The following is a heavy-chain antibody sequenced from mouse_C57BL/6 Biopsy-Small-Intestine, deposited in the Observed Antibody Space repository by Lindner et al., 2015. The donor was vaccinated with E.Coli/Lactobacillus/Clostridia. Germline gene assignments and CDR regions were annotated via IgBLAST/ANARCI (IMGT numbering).Heavy chain of an antibody. CDR3: ARGDYFDY. CDR2: LYPNNGGN. CDR1: GYTFTDYY. V-gene: IGHV1-34*01. Sequence: VQLQESGPELVKPGASVKMFCKASGYTFTDYYIHWVKQSLGKSLEWIGYLYPNNGGNGYNQKFKGKATLTADKSSSTAYMQLSSLTSEDSAVYFCARGDYFDYWGQGTTLTVSS. J-gene: IGHJ2*01.